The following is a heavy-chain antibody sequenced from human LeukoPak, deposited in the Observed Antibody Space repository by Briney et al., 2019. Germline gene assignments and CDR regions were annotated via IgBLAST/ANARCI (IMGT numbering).Heavy chain of an antibody. CDR1: GFTFSSYW. CDR2: IKQDGSEK. D-gene: IGHD2-15*01. Sequence: PGGSLRLSCAASGFTFSSYWMSWVRQAPGKGLEWVANIKQDGSEKYYVDSVKGRFTISRDNSKNTLYLQMNSLRAEDTAVYYCAKVIRMSFIDYWGQGTLVTVSS. J-gene: IGHJ4*02. CDR3: AKVIRMSFIDY. V-gene: IGHV3-7*03.